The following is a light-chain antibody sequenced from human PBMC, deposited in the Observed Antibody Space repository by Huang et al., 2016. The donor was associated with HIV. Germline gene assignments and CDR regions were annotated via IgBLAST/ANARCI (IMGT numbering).Light chain of an antibody. J-gene: IGKJ4*01. CDR3: QQYGSSPGLT. CDR1: QSVSSSY. Sequence: EIVLTQSPGTLSLSPGARATLSCRASQSVSSSYLAWYQQKPGQAPRLLIYGASSRATGIPDRFSGSGSGTDFTLTISRLEPEDFAVYYCQQYGSSPGLTFGGGTKVEIK. CDR2: GAS. V-gene: IGKV3-20*01.